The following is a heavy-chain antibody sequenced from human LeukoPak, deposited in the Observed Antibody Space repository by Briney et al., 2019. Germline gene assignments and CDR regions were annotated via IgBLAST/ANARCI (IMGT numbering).Heavy chain of an antibody. J-gene: IGHJ3*02. V-gene: IGHV3-23*01. CDR3: AKAVDLATISVDI. D-gene: IGHD5-24*01. CDR2: INGSGVYT. CDR1: GFTFDSYG. Sequence: GGSLRLSCAASGFTFDSYGMNWVRQAPGKGLEWVSGINGSGVYTYYADSVKGRFTISRDNSKNTLYLVMNSLRVDDTAVYYCAKAVDLATISVDIWGQGTMVTVSS.